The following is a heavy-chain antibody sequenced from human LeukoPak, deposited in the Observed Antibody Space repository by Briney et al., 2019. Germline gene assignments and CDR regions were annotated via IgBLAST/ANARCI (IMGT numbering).Heavy chain of an antibody. CDR3: AKRGVVIRVILVGFHKEAYYFDS. CDR2: ISGSAGGT. J-gene: IGHJ4*02. D-gene: IGHD3-22*01. CDR1: GITLSNYG. Sequence: GGSLRLSCAVSGITLSNYGMSWVRQAPGKGLEWVAGISGSAGGTNYADSVKGRFTISRDNSKNTLHLQMNRLRAEGTAVYFCAKRGVVIRVILVGFHKEAYYFDSWGQGALVTVSS. V-gene: IGHV3-23*01.